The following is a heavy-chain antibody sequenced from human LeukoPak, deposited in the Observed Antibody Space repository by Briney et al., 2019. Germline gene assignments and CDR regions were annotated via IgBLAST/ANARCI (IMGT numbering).Heavy chain of an antibody. Sequence: KPSETLSLTCAVYGGSFSGYYWSWIRQPPGKGLEWIGEINHSGSTNYNPSLKSRVTISVDTSKNQFSLKLSSVTAADTAVYYCAGSYYYDSSSIDYWGQGTLVTVSS. D-gene: IGHD3-22*01. CDR1: GGSFSGYY. CDR2: INHSGST. V-gene: IGHV4-34*01. CDR3: AGSYYYDSSSIDY. J-gene: IGHJ4*02.